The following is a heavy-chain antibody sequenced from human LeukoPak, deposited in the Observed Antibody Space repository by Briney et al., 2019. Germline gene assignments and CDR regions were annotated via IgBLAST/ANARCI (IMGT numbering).Heavy chain of an antibody. CDR1: GFSFTVYA. D-gene: IGHD3-16*01. V-gene: IGHV3-7*01. CDR3: ARGRGWVDH. CDR2: IHEDGSVK. J-gene: IGHJ4*02. Sequence: GGSLRLSCAASGFSFTVYAMSWFRQAPGKGLEWVANIHEDGSVKNYVDSVKGRFTISRDDARNSVYLQLNSLRAEDTALYYCARGRGWVDHWGQGTLVTVSS.